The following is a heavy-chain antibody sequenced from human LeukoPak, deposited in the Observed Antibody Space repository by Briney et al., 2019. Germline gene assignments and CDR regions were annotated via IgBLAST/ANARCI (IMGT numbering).Heavy chain of an antibody. CDR3: SRNEKEIALADVGFDI. V-gene: IGHV4-4*08. CDR1: GASISSHY. Sequence: KASDTLSLTCTVSGASISSHYWSWIRQPPAKGLECIGFISTSGGTSYNPSRKSRVTISADTSKSQVSLDVHSVTAADTAGYYCSRNEKEIALADVGFDIWGQGKLITISS. CDR2: ISTSGGT. D-gene: IGHD2-21*01. J-gene: IGHJ3*02.